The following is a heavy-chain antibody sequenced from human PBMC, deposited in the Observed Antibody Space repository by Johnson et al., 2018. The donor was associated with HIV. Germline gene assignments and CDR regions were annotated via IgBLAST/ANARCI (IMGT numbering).Heavy chain of an antibody. CDR1: GFTFSSYA. V-gene: IGHV3-30*14. CDR2: ISYDGSNK. D-gene: IGHD5-24*01. Sequence: QVQLVESGGGVVQPGRSLRLSCAASGFTFSSYAMHWVRQAPGKGLEWVAVISYDGSNKYYADSVKGRFTISRDNSKNMLYLQLNSLRAEDTAVYYCARDGRQLATRGSFDIWGQGTVVTVSS. CDR3: ARDGRQLATRGSFDI. J-gene: IGHJ3*02.